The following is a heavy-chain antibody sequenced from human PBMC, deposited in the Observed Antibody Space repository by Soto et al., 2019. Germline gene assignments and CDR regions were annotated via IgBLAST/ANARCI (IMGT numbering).Heavy chain of an antibody. CDR2: INAGNGNT. Sequence: GASVKVSCKASGYTFTSYAMHWVRQAPGQRLEWMGWINAGNGNTKYSQKFQGRVTITRDTSGSTAYTELSSLRSDATAVYYCARGVAGPLHWFDHWGQRSQVTASS. CDR3: ARGVAGPLHWFDH. J-gene: IGHJ5*02. D-gene: IGHD6-19*01. V-gene: IGHV1-3*01. CDR1: GYTFTSYA.